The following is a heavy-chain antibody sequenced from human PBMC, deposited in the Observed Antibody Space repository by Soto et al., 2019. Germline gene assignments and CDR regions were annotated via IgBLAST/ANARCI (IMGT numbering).Heavy chain of an antibody. V-gene: IGHV3-49*05. CDR3: ARNQWELGPFDY. CDR1: GFTFGDYP. Sequence: EVQLVESGGGLVKPGRSLRLSCTASGFTFGDYPMSWFRQAPGKGLEWVGFINSITYGGTTQYAASVKGRFTISRDDSRSIAYLHMNSLNTDDTALYYCARNQWELGPFDYWGQGTLVTVSS. CDR2: INSITYGGTT. D-gene: IGHD1-26*01. J-gene: IGHJ4*02.